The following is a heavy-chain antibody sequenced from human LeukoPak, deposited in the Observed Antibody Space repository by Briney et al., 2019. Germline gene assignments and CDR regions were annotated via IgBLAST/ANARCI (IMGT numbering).Heavy chain of an antibody. CDR1: GFTLKNYW. D-gene: IGHD2-15*01. V-gene: IGHV3-74*01. Sequence: PGGSLRLSCVVSGFTLKNYWMDWVRQVPGKGLMWISTINGDGTATGDADSVKGRFTISRDNAKNTLYLQMSSLRAEDTDMYYCARNRGYHTFDYWGQGTLVTVSS. CDR2: INGDGTAT. J-gene: IGHJ4*02. CDR3: ARNRGYHTFDY.